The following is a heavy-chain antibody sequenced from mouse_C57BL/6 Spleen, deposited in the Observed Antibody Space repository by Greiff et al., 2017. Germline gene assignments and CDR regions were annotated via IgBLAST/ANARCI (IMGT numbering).Heavy chain of an antibody. D-gene: IGHD2-4*01. Sequence: QVQLKQPGAELVMPGASVKLSCKASGYTFTSYWMHWVKQRPGQGLEWIGEIDPSDSYTNYNQKFKGKSTLTVDKSSSTAYMQLSSLTSEDSAVYYCARSRLRHYAMDYWGQGTSVTVSS. CDR2: IDPSDSYT. J-gene: IGHJ4*01. V-gene: IGHV1-69*01. CDR3: ARSRLRHYAMDY. CDR1: GYTFTSYW.